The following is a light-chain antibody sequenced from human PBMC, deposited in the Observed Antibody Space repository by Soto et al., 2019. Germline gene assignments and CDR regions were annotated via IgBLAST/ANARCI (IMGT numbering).Light chain of an antibody. J-gene: IGKJ5*01. V-gene: IGKV3-20*01. CDR2: GAS. CDR1: QSVSSSY. CDR3: QHFGGTTFT. Sequence: IVLPQSPGTLSLSPGEGASLSCRASQSVSSSYIAWYQQRPGQTPSLLIYGASTRATGIPDRFSGSGSGTHFTLTISRLEPGDFAVYYCQHFGGTTFTFGQGTRLETK.